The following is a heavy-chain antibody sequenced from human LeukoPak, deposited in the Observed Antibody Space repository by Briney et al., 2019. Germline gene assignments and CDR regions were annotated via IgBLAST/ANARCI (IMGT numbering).Heavy chain of an antibody. V-gene: IGHV1-8*01. Sequence: VASVKVSCKASGYTFTSNDINWVRQAAGQGLEWMGWMNPNNGHTGYAQRLQGRVTMTRNTSVSTAYMELSGLTSEDTAVYYCARGDPIAAAGRSFDYWGQGTLVTVSS. D-gene: IGHD6-13*01. CDR1: GYTFTSND. CDR2: MNPNNGHT. J-gene: IGHJ4*02. CDR3: ARGDPIAAAGRSFDY.